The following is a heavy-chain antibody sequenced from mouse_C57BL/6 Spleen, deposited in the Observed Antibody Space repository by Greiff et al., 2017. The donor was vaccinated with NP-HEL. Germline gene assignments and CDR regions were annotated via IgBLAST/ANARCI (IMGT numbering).Heavy chain of an antibody. J-gene: IGHJ4*01. V-gene: IGHV1-55*01. CDR2: IYPGSGST. CDR3: ARGGGNYDAMDY. Sequence: QVQLQQPGAELVKPGASVQMSCKASGYTFTSYWITWVKQRPGQGLEWIGDIYPGSGSTNYNEKFKSKATLTVDTSSSTAYMQLSSLTSEDSAVYYCARGGGNYDAMDYWGQGTSVTVSS. CDR1: GYTFTSYW. D-gene: IGHD2-1*01.